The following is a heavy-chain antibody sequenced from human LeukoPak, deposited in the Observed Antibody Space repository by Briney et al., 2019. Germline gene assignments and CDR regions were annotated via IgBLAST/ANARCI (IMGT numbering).Heavy chain of an antibody. J-gene: IGHJ4*02. CDR2: VYYISNT. CDR1: GASVGSAGYY. CDR3: ARTQSQSGSYRYYFGY. V-gene: IGHV4-61*08. Sequence: SETLSLTCTVSGASVGSAGYYWSWIRQPPGGGLEWIGYVYYISNTNYNPSLKSRVTMSVNPSENQFSLKLNSVTAADTAVYYCARTQSQSGSYRYYFGYWGQGTLVTVSS. D-gene: IGHD1-26*01.